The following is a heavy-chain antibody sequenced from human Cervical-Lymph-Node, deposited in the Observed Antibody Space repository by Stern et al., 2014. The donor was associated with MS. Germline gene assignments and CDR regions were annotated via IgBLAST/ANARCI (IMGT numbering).Heavy chain of an antibody. J-gene: IGHJ5*02. D-gene: IGHD3/OR15-3a*01. CDR3: VGPDFHL. V-gene: IGHV1-69*01. CDR2: IIPIFGP. Sequence: QVQLGQSGAEVKRPGSSVRVSCEVFGGTFSSTGINWVRQAPGRGLEWVGGIIPIFGPKYAPEFLGTVTISADESASTAYLHLRSLISADTAVFYCVGPDFHLWGQGTLVTVSS. CDR1: GGTFSSTG.